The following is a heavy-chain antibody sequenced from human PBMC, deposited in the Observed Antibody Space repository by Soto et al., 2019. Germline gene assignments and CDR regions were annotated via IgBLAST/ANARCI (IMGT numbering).Heavy chain of an antibody. J-gene: IGHJ6*02. CDR3: ARNDREFYGLDV. CDR2: ISAAGDP. CDR1: GFTFRNYD. V-gene: IGHV3-13*05. Sequence: EVQLVESGGGLVQPGGSLRLSCEASGFTFRNYDMHWVRQGTGKGLEWVSGISAAGDPDYADSVEGRFTISRENAQNSFFLQRNSLRVGDTAVYYCARNDREFYGLDVWGQGTTVIVSS.